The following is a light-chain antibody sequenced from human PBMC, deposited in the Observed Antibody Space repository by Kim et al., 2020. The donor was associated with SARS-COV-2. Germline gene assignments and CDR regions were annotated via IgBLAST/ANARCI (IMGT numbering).Light chain of an antibody. CDR3: QQYGRSPPWT. V-gene: IGKV3-20*01. Sequence: PGESATLSCRASQSVSSSYLAWYQQKPGQAPRLLIYAASSRATGIPDRFSGSGSGTDFTLTISRLEPEDFAVYYCQQYGRSPPWTFGQGTKVDIK. CDR2: AAS. J-gene: IGKJ1*01. CDR1: QSVSSSY.